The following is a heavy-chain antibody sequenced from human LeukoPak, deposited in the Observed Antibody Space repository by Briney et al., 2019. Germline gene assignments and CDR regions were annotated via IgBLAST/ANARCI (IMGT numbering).Heavy chain of an antibody. Sequence: ASVKVSCKASGYTFTGYYMHWVRQAPGQGLEWMGWINPNSGGTNYAQKFQGRVTMTRDTSISTAYMELSRLRSDDTAVYYCARDGRYFDWLLYPELDYWGQGTLVTVSS. CDR3: ARDGRYFDWLLYPELDY. J-gene: IGHJ4*02. CDR2: INPNSGGT. D-gene: IGHD3-9*01. CDR1: GYTFTGYY. V-gene: IGHV1-2*02.